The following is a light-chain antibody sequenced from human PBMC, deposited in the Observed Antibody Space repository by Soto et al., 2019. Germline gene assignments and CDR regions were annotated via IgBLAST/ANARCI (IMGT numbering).Light chain of an antibody. CDR2: AAS. Sequence: DIQMTQSPSSLSASVGDRVTITCRASQSISTYLKWYQQKTGEAPKLLIYAASSLQSGGPSRFSSSGSGTAFTLTISSLQPEDFASYYCQQSYDSVMLTFGGGTKVEI. J-gene: IGKJ4*01. CDR3: QQSYDSVMLT. V-gene: IGKV1-39*01. CDR1: QSISTY.